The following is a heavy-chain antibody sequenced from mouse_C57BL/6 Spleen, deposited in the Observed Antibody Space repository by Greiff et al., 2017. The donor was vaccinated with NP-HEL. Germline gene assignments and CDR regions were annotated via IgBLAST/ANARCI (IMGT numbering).Heavy chain of an antibody. Sequence: EVQVVESGGDLVKPGGSLKLSCAASGFTFSSYGMSWVRQTPDKRLEWVATISSGGSYTYYPDSVKGRFTISRDNAKNTLYLQMSSLKSEDTAMYYCARHEYYYGSSPLAMDYWGQGTSVTVSS. CDR1: GFTFSSYG. CDR2: ISSGGSYT. J-gene: IGHJ4*01. V-gene: IGHV5-6*01. CDR3: ARHEYYYGSSPLAMDY. D-gene: IGHD1-1*01.